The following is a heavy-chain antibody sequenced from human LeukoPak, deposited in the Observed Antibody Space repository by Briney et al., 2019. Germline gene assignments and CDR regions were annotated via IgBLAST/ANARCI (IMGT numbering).Heavy chain of an antibody. CDR3: ARALHEGACDY. D-gene: IGHD3-16*01. CDR2: IYYSGST. V-gene: IGHV4-59*08. J-gene: IGHJ4*02. CDR1: GGSFSGYY. Sequence: SETLSLTCAVYGGSFSGYYWSWIRQPPGKGLEWIGYIYYSGSTNYNPSLKSRVTISVDTSKNQFSLKLSSVTAADTAVYYCARALHEGACDYWGQGTLVTVSS.